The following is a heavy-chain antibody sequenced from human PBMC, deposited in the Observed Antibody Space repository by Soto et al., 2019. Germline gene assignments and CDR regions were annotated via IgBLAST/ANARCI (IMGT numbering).Heavy chain of an antibody. J-gene: IGHJ4*02. D-gene: IGHD6-19*01. CDR3: ARAPGYSSGKTDY. V-gene: IGHV4-30-2*01. Sequence: TSETLSLTCAVSGGSISSGGYSWSWIRQPPGKGLEWIGYIYHSGSTYYNPSLKSRVTISVDRSKNQFSLKLSSVTAADTAVYYCARAPGYSSGKTDYWGQGTLVTVSS. CDR1: GGSISSGGYS. CDR2: IYHSGST.